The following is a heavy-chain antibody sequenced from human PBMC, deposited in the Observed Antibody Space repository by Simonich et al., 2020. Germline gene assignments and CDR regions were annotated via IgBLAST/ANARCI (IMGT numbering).Heavy chain of an antibody. D-gene: IGHD6-13*01. CDR1: GGSISSSSYY. V-gene: IGHV4-39*01. J-gene: IGHJ3*02. Sequence: QLQLQESGPGLVKPSETLSLTCTVSGGSISSSSYYWGWIRQPPGKGLEWIGSIYYSVSTYYNPALKRRVTISVDTSKNQFSLKLSSVTAADTAVYYCARHAGFAFDIWGQGTMVTVSS. CDR3: ARHAGFAFDI. CDR2: IYYSVST.